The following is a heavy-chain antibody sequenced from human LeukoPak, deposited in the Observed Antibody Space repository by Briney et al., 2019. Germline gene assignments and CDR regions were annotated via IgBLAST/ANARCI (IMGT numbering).Heavy chain of an antibody. Sequence: SETLSLTCTVYGGSFSAYYWSWIRQPPGKGLEWIGEVNPSGSTNYNPSLKSRVAMSVDASKSHFSLKLSSVTAADTAVYYCASRDYWGQGTLVTVSS. CDR3: ASRDY. V-gene: IGHV4-34*01. CDR2: VNPSGST. CDR1: GGSFSAYY. J-gene: IGHJ4*02.